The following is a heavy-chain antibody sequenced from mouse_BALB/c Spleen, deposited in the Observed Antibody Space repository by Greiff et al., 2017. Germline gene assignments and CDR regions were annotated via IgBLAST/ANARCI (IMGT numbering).Heavy chain of an antibody. Sequence: DVQLVESGGGLVKPGGSLKLSCAASGFTFSSYTMSWVRQTPEKRLEWVATISSGGSYTYYPDSVKGRFTISRDNAKNTLYLQMSSLKSEDTAMYYCTREGALFDYWGQGTTLTVSS. CDR2: ISSGGSYT. V-gene: IGHV5-6-4*01. CDR3: TREGALFDY. CDR1: GFTFSSYT. D-gene: IGHD1-2*01. J-gene: IGHJ2*01.